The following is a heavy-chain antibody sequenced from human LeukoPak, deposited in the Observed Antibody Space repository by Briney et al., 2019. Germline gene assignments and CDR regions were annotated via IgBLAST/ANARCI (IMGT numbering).Heavy chain of an antibody. CDR3: ARGGYTDSGYSSGWLFDY. D-gene: IGHD6-19*01. V-gene: IGHV3-30-3*01. CDR2: ISYDGSNK. CDR1: GFTFSSYA. Sequence: PGGSLRLSCAASGFTFSSYAMHWVRQAPGKGLEWVAVISYDGSNKYYADSVKGRFTISRDNSKNTLYLQMNSLRAEGTAVYYCARGGYTDSGYSSGWLFDYWGQGTLVTVSS. J-gene: IGHJ4*02.